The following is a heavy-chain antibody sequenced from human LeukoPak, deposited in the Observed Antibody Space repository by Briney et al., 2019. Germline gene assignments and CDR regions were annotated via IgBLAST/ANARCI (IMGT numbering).Heavy chain of an antibody. Sequence: SETLSVTCAVYGESFSGYYWSWIRQPPGKGLEWIGSIYYSGSTYYNASLKSQVSISIDTSKNQFSLRLTSVTAADTAVYYCGRQTGSGLFILPGGQGTLVTVSS. CDR1: GESFSGYY. D-gene: IGHD3/OR15-3a*01. CDR3: GRQTGSGLFILP. V-gene: IGHV4-34*01. J-gene: IGHJ4*02. CDR2: IYYSGST.